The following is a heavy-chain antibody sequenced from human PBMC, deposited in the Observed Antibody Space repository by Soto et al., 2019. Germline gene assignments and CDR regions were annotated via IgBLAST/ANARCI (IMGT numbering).Heavy chain of an antibody. V-gene: IGHV4-59*01. Sequence: SETLSLTCTVSGGSISSYYWSWIRQPPGKGLEWIGYIYYSGSINYNPSLKSRVTISVDTSKNQFSLKLSSVTAADTAVYYCARCLFSYGARFDPWGLGSLVTVSS. D-gene: IGHD1-26*01. CDR3: ARCLFSYGARFDP. CDR1: GGSISSYY. J-gene: IGHJ5*01. CDR2: IYYSGSI.